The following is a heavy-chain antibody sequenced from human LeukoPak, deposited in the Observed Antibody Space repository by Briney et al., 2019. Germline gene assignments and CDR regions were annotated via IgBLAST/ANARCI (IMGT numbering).Heavy chain of an antibody. J-gene: IGHJ4*02. D-gene: IGHD2-15*01. CDR3: ASVAAASMGSYYFDY. V-gene: IGHV1-18*01. CDR2: ISAYNGNA. Sequence: ASVKVSCKASGYTFTSYGISWVRQAPGQGLEWMGWISAYNGNANYAQKLQGRVTMTTDTSTSTAYMELRSLRSDDTAVYYCASVAAASMGSYYFDYWGQGTLVTVSS. CDR1: GYTFTSYG.